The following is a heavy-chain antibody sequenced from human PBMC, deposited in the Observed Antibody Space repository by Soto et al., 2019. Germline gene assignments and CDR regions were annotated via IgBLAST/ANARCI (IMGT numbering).Heavy chain of an antibody. Sequence: SETLSLTCSVSGDSISNSRFYWAWIRQPPGEGLEWIGSIYHTGNAYYNPSLKSRVTIFVDTSKNQFSLKLTSVTAADTAVYYCARHETLHGDHDYWGQGTLVTVSS. V-gene: IGHV4-39*01. J-gene: IGHJ4*02. CDR1: GDSISNSRFY. D-gene: IGHD4-17*01. CDR2: IYHTGNA. CDR3: ARHETLHGDHDY.